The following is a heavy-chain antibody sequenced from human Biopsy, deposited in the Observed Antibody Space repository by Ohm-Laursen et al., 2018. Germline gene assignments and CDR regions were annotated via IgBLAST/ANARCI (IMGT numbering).Heavy chain of an antibody. D-gene: IGHD1-26*01. J-gene: IGHJ6*02. V-gene: IGHV3-21*01. CDR3: ARIFLVGVTPGYGMDV. CDR2: ISSSGNFM. Sequence: SLRLSCAATGFTFSPYTMTWVRQAPGKGLEWVSSISSSGNFMYYTDLVKGRFTISRDNAKNSLYLQMNSLRAEDTALYYCARIFLVGVTPGYGMDVWGQGTTVTVSS. CDR1: GFTFSPYT.